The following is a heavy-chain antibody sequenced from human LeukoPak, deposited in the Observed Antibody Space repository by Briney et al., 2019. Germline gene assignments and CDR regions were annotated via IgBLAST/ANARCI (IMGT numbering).Heavy chain of an antibody. J-gene: IGHJ4*02. V-gene: IGHV3-48*01. Sequence: GGSLRLSCAASGFTFSSYWMSWVRQAPGKGLEWVSYISSSSSAIYYADSVKGRFTISRDNAKNSLYLQMNSLRAEDTAVYYCARDGSVVPAAYYFDYWGQGTLVTVSS. D-gene: IGHD2-2*01. CDR1: GFTFSSYW. CDR3: ARDGSVVPAAYYFDY. CDR2: ISSSSSAI.